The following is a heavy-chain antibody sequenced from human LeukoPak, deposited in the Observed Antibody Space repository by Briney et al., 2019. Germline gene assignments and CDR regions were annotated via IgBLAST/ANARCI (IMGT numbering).Heavy chain of an antibody. CDR1: GFTFSSYA. J-gene: IGHJ4*02. D-gene: IGHD3-10*01. CDR2: ISGSGGST. CDR3: AKDFYYGSGSSRVRVDY. Sequence: GGSLRLSCAASGFTFSSYAMSWVRQAPGKGLEWVSAISGSGGSTYYADSVKGRFTISRDNSKNTLYLQMNSLRAEDTAVYYCAKDFYYGSGSSRVRVDYWGQGTLVTVSS. V-gene: IGHV3-23*01.